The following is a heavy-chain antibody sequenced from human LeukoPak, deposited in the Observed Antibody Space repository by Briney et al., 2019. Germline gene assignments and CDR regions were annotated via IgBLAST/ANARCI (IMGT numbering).Heavy chain of an antibody. CDR3: ARALSSGWSHAFDI. D-gene: IGHD6-19*01. Sequence: GRSLRLSCAASGFTFSSYAMHWVRQAPGKGLEWVAVISYDGSNKYYADSVKGRFTISRDNSRNTMYLQMNSLRAEDTAVYYCARALSSGWSHAFDIWGQGTMVTVSS. J-gene: IGHJ3*02. V-gene: IGHV3-30*04. CDR2: ISYDGSNK. CDR1: GFTFSSYA.